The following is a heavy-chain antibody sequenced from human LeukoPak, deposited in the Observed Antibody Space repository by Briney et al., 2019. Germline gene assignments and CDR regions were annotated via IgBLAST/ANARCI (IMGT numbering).Heavy chain of an antibody. CDR2: IIPILGIA. CDR1: GGTFSSYA. D-gene: IGHD3-10*01. CDR3: ARDRGSRRGVHFDY. Sequence: ASVTVSCKASGGTFSSYAISWVRQAPGQGLEWMGRIIPILGIANYAQKFQGRVTITADKSTSTAYMELSSLRSEDTAVYYCARDRGSRRGVHFDYWGQGTLVAVSS. V-gene: IGHV1-69*10. J-gene: IGHJ4*02.